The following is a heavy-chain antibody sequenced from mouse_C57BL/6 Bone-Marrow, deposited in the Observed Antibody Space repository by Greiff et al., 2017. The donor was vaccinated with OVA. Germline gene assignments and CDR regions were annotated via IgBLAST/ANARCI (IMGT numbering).Heavy chain of an antibody. CDR3: ARSGSSYWYFDV. J-gene: IGHJ1*03. CDR2: IDPENGDT. CDR1: GFNIKDDY. Sequence: VQLQQSGAELVRPGASVKLSCTASGFNIKDDYMHWVKQRPEQGLEWIGWIDPENGDTEYASKFQGKATITADTSSSTAYMQLSSLTSEDSAVYYCARSGSSYWYFDVWGTGTTVTVSS. D-gene: IGHD1-1*01. V-gene: IGHV14-4*01.